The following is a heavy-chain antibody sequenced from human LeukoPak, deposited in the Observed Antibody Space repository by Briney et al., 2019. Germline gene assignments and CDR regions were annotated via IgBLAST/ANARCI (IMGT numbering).Heavy chain of an antibody. V-gene: IGHV1-24*01. Sequence: ASVKVSCKVSGYTLTAFSMHWVRQAPGKGLEWMGGFDSENGETIYAQKFQGRVTMTEDTSTDTAYMELSSLRSEDTALYYCTSLLADLQGYYFDDWGQGTLVTVSS. CDR3: TSLLADLQGYYFDD. CDR1: GYTLTAFS. CDR2: FDSENGET. J-gene: IGHJ4*02. D-gene: IGHD6-19*01.